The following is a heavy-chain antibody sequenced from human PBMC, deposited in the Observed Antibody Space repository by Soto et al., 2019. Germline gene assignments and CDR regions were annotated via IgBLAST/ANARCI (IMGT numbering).Heavy chain of an antibody. V-gene: IGHV4-59*01. CDR2: MYNTGST. D-gene: IGHD2-21*02. CDR1: GDSISGYY. CDR3: ARDLWGYCGTDCYPMDV. J-gene: IGHJ6*02. Sequence: SETLSLTCAVSGDSISGYYWSWIRQPPGKGLEWIGYMYNTGSTVYNPSFKSRVTISVDTSKNQFSLKLNSVTAADTAVYYCARDLWGYCGTDCYPMDVWGQGTTVTVSS.